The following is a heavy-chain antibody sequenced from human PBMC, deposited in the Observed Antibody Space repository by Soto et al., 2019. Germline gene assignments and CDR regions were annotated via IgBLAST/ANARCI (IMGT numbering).Heavy chain of an antibody. CDR3: ARDHYYDSSGYSHCYYGMDV. D-gene: IGHD3-22*01. CDR2: IYHSGST. V-gene: IGHV4-30-2*01. CDR1: GGSISSGGYC. Sequence: PSETLSLTWTVSGGSISSGGYCWSWIRRPPGKGLEWIGYIYHSGSTYYNPSLKSRVTISVDRSKNQFSLKLSSVTAADTAVYYCARDHYYDSSGYSHCYYGMDVWGQGTTVTVSS. J-gene: IGHJ6*02.